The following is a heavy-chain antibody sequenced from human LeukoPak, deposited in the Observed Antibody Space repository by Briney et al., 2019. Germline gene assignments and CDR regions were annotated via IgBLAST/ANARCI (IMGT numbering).Heavy chain of an antibody. J-gene: IGHJ4*02. CDR1: GGSFSEYY. D-gene: IGHD1-26*01. CDR2: INHSGNT. Sequence: SETLSLTCAVYGGSFSEYYWTWIRQPPGKGLEWIGEINHSGNTNYKSSLKSRVTISVDTSKNQFSLKLTPVTAADTAVYYCARVVGRYYKVDFWGRGTPVTVSP. V-gene: IGHV4-34*01. CDR3: ARVVGRYYKVDF.